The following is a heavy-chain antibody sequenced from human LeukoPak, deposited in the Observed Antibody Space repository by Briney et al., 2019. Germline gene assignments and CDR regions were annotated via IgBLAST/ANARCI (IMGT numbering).Heavy chain of an antibody. J-gene: IGHJ5*02. CDR1: GYTFTSYD. CDR3: ARVGDIVATFSP. Sequence: ASVKVSCKASGYTFTSYDINWVRQATGQGLEWMGWMNPNSGNTGYAQKFQGRVTMTRNTSISTAYMELSSLRAEDTAVYYCARVGDIVATFSPWGQGTLVTVSS. D-gene: IGHD5-12*01. V-gene: IGHV1-8*01. CDR2: MNPNSGNT.